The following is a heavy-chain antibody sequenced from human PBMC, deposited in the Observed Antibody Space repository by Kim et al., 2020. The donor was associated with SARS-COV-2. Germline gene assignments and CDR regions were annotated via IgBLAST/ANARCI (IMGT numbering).Heavy chain of an antibody. D-gene: IGHD3-9*01. CDR3: ARDRAYDILTGYRYYYGMDV. CDR1: GYTFTSYA. Sequence: ASVKVSCKASGYTFTSYAMNWVRQAPGQGLEWMGWINTNTGNPTYAQGFTGRFVFSLDTSVSTAYLQISSLKAEDTAVYYFARDRAYDILTGYRYYYGMDVWGQGTTVTVSS. CDR2: INTNTGNP. V-gene: IGHV7-4-1*02. J-gene: IGHJ6*02.